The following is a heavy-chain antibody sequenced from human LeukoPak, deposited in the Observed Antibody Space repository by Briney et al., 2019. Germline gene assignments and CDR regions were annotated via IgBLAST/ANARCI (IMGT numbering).Heavy chain of an antibody. CDR1: GFTISPYW. CDR2: IKQDGSEK. CDR3: ARENTAVPGGDC. V-gene: IGHV3-7*01. J-gene: IGHJ4*02. D-gene: IGHD5-18*01. Sequence: GGFLRLSCAASGFTISPYWMSWVRQAPGKGLEWVANIKQDGSEKYYVDSVKGRFAISRDNAKNSVYLQMNGLRAEDTAVYYCARENTAVPGGDCWGQGTLVTVSS.